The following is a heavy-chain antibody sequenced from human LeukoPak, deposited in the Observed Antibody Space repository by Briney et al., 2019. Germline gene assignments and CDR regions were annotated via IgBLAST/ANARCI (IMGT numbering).Heavy chain of an antibody. V-gene: IGHV4-59*01. CDR1: GGSISSYY. J-gene: IGHJ6*02. Sequence: SETLSLACTVSGGSISSYYWSWIRQPPGKGLEWIGYIYYSGSTNYNPSLKSRVTISVDTSKNQFSLKLSSVTAADTAVYYCARDRSGYDSSGYYYYYYGMDVWGQGTLVTVSS. CDR2: IYYSGST. CDR3: ARDRSGYDSSGYYYYYYGMDV. D-gene: IGHD3-22*01.